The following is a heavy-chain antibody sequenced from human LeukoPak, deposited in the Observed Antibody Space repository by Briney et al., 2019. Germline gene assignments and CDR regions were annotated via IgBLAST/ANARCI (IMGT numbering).Heavy chain of an antibody. CDR1: GGTFSSYA. CDR2: IIPIFGTA. D-gene: IGHD5-18*01. V-gene: IGHV1-69*13. J-gene: IGHJ4*02. CDR3: ARGGYNYGYPSYYFDY. Sequence: SVKVSCKASGGTFSSYAISWVRQAPGQGLEWMGGIIPIFGTANYAQKFQGRVTITADESTSTAYMELSSLRSEDTAVYYCARGGYNYGYPSYYFDYWGQGTLVTVSS.